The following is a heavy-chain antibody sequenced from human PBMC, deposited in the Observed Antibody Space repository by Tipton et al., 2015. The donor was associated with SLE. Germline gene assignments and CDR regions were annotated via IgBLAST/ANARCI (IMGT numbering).Heavy chain of an antibody. V-gene: IGHV3-21*01. J-gene: IGHJ2*01. CDR1: GFTFSSYS. Sequence: SLRLSCAASGFTFSSYSMNWVRQAPGKGLEWVSSISSSSSYINYADSVKGRFTISRDNSKNTLYLQMNSLRAEDTAVYYCARDLEGNWYFDLWGRGTLVTVSS. D-gene: IGHD1-1*01. CDR3: ARDLEGNWYFDL. CDR2: ISSSSSYI.